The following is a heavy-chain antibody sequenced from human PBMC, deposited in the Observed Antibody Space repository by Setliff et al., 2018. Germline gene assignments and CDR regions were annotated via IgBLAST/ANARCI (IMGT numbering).Heavy chain of an antibody. D-gene: IGHD3-22*01. Sequence: PGGSLRLSCAASGFTFSDHYMDWVRQTPGKGLEWVGRSRDKPSSYTTEYAASVKGRFTISRDDSERSLYLQMNSLTTEDTAVYYCARAVSISGYWHYDYWGQGTLVTVSS. V-gene: IGHV3-72*01. CDR2: SRDKPSSYTT. CDR3: ARAVSISGYWHYDY. J-gene: IGHJ4*02. CDR1: GFTFSDHY.